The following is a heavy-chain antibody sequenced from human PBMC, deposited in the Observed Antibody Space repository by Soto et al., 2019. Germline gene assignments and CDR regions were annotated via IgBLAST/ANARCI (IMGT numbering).Heavy chain of an antibody. Sequence: PSLTLSCKASGFTFGDYAMSWFRQTPGKGLEWVGFIRSKAYGGTTEYAASVKGRFTISRDDSKSIAYLQMNSLKTEDTAVYYCTSLAVAAAGYYYYYGMDVWGQGTTVTVSS. CDR3: TSLAVAAAGYYYYYGMDV. D-gene: IGHD6-13*01. V-gene: IGHV3-49*03. CDR1: GFTFGDYA. J-gene: IGHJ6*02. CDR2: IRSKAYGGTT.